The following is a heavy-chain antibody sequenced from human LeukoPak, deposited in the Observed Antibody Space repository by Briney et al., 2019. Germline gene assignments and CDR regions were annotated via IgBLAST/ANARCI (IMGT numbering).Heavy chain of an antibody. D-gene: IGHD6-13*01. J-gene: IGHJ4*02. CDR1: GFTFSSYG. CDR2: IRYDGSNK. CDR3: AKENGRWYERTFDY. V-gene: IGHV3-30*02. Sequence: GGSLRLSCAASGFTFSSYGMHWVRQAPGKGLEWVAFIRYDGSNKYYADSVKGRFTISRDNSKNTLYLQMNSLRAEDTAVYYCAKENGRWYERTFDYWGQGTLVTVSS.